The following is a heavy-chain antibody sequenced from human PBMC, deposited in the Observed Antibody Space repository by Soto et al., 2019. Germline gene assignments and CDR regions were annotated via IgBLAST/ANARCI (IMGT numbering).Heavy chain of an antibody. V-gene: IGHV1-69*01. CDR2: IIPIFGTA. D-gene: IGHD5-12*01. CDR3: NGYGIGDYYYYYGMDV. CDR1: GGTFSTYA. Sequence: QVQLVQSGAEVKKPGSSVKVSCKASGGTFSTYAISWVRQAPRQGLEWMGGIIPIFGTANYAQNFQGRVTITADESTSTAYMELSSLRSEDTAVYYCNGYGIGDYYYYYGMDVWGHGTTVTVSS. J-gene: IGHJ6*02.